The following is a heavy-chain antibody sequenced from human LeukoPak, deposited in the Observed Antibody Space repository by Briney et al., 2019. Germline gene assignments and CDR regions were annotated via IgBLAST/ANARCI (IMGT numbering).Heavy chain of an antibody. Sequence: GGSLRLSCAASGFTFSSFWMHWVRQPPGKGPVWVSRINSDGTTTSYADSVKGRFTVSRDNAKNTLYLQMNSLRAEDTAVYYCARVGSGGNCNWGQGTLVTVSS. CDR3: ARVGSGGNCN. J-gene: IGHJ4*02. CDR2: INSDGTTT. D-gene: IGHD2-15*01. CDR1: GFTFSSFW. V-gene: IGHV3-74*01.